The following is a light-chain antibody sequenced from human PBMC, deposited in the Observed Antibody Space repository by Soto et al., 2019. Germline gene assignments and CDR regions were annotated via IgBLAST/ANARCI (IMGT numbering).Light chain of an antibody. V-gene: IGKV1-5*01. CDR1: QSMNSW. J-gene: IGKJ1*01. Sequence: DIQLTQSPSTLSASVGDRVTITCRASQSMNSWLAWYQQKPGEAPKVLIYDAFSLESGAPSRVSGSGSGTEFSLSIGRVQPEDFAADYCVQYNAFYQTCGQGTKVEIK. CDR3: VQYNAFYQT. CDR2: DAF.